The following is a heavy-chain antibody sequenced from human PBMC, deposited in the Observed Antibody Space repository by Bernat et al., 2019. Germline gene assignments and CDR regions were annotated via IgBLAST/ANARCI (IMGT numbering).Heavy chain of an antibody. Sequence: EVQLVESGGGLVQPGGSLRLSCAASGFTFSSYWMHWVHQAPGKGLVWVSRINSDGSSTSYADSVKGRFTISRDNAKNTLYLQMNSLRAEDTAVYYCARDLGYSYGFYGMDVWGQGTTVTVSS. CDR2: INSDGSST. D-gene: IGHD5-18*01. V-gene: IGHV3-74*01. CDR3: ARDLGYSYGFYGMDV. J-gene: IGHJ6*02. CDR1: GFTFSSYW.